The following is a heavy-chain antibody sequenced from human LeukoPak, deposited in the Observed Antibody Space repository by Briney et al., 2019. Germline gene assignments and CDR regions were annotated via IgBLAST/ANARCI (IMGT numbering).Heavy chain of an antibody. CDR3: ARHKNGLFDY. D-gene: IGHD1-1*01. CDR2: IYYSGST. Sequence: SETLSLTCTVSGGSISSYYWSWIRQPPGKGLEWIGYIYYSGSTNYNPSLKSRVTISVDTSKNQFSLKLSSVTAADTAVYYCARHKNGLFDYGGQGTLVTVSS. V-gene: IGHV4-59*08. J-gene: IGHJ4*02. CDR1: GGSISSYY.